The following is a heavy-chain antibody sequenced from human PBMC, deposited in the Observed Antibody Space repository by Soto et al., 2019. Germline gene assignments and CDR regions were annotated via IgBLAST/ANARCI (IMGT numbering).Heavy chain of an antibody. CDR3: ARGDETDYSSGWYRYFQH. J-gene: IGHJ1*01. CDR2: INHSGST. Sequence: SETLSLTCAVYGGSFSGYYWSWIRQPPGKGLEWIGEINHSGSTNYNPSLKSRVTISVDTSKNQFSLKLSSVTAADTAVYYCARGDETDYSSGWYRYFQHWGQGTLVTVSS. CDR1: GGSFSGYY. D-gene: IGHD6-19*01. V-gene: IGHV4-34*01.